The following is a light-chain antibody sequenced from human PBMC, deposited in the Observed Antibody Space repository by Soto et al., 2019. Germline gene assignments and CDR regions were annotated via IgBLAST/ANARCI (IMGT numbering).Light chain of an antibody. CDR2: AAS. J-gene: IGKJ3*01. CDR3: QQSFNTPRT. CDR1: QTISIY. Sequence: IQMTQFPSSLSASVGDRVTISCRASQTISIYLNWYQQKPGKAPKLLIYAASSLQSGVPSRFSGSGSGTDFTLTISSLQPEDFATYYCQQSFNTPRTFGPGTKVDIK. V-gene: IGKV1-39*01.